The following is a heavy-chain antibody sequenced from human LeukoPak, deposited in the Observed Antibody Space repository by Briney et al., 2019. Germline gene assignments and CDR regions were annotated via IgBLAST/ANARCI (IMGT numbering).Heavy chain of an antibody. CDR1: GFTFDDYG. D-gene: IGHD3-22*01. CDR2: INWNGGST. V-gene: IGHV3-20*04. CDR3: ARGPYYDSSGYRFYYYYMDV. Sequence: GGSLRLSCAASGFTFDDYGMSWVRQAPGKGLEWVSGINWNGGSTGYADSVKGRFTISRDNAKNSLYLQMNSLRAEDTAVYYCARGPYYDSSGYRFYYYYMDVWGKGTTVTISS. J-gene: IGHJ6*03.